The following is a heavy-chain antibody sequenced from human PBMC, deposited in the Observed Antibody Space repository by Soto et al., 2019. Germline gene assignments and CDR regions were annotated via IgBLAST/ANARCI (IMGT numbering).Heavy chain of an antibody. CDR1: GFTFSSYS. CDR2: ISSSSSTT. V-gene: IGHV3-48*01. J-gene: IGHJ3*02. CDR3: ARDISPLELPPIDAFDI. D-gene: IGHD1-7*01. Sequence: GGSLRLSCAASGFTFSSYSMNWVRQAPGKGLEWVSYISSSSSTTYYADSVKGRFTISRDNAKNSLYLQMNSLRAEDTAVYYCARDISPLELPPIDAFDIWGQGTMVTVSS.